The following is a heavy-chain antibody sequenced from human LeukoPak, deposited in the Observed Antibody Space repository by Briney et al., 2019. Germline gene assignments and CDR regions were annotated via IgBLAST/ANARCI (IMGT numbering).Heavy chain of an antibody. Sequence: SETLSLTCTVSGGSVSSGSYYWSWIRQPPGEGLEWIGYIYYSGSTNYNPSLKSRVTISVDTSKNQFSPKLSSVTAADTAVYYCARVVPAAIFDYWGQGTLVTVSS. J-gene: IGHJ4*02. CDR1: GGSVSSGSYY. CDR3: ARVVPAAIFDY. V-gene: IGHV4-61*01. CDR2: IYYSGST. D-gene: IGHD2-2*01.